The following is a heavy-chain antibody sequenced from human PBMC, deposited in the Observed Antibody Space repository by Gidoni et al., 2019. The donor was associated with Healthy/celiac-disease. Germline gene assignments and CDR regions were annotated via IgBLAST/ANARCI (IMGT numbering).Heavy chain of an antibody. D-gene: IGHD6-19*01. Sequence: QVQLVESGGGVVQPGRSLRLSCAASGFTFSSYAMHWVRQAPGKGLEWVAVISYDGSNKYYADSVKGRFTISRDNSKNTLYLQMNSLRAEDTAVYYCASLYSSGWGADYWGQGTLVTVSS. V-gene: IGHV3-30*04. J-gene: IGHJ4*02. CDR3: ASLYSSGWGADY. CDR2: ISYDGSNK. CDR1: GFTFSSYA.